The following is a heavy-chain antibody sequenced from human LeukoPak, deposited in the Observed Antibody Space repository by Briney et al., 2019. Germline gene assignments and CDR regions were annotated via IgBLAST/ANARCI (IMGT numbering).Heavy chain of an antibody. J-gene: IGHJ5*02. V-gene: IGHV4-39*01. CDR2: ISYSGST. Sequence: SETLSLTCTVSGGSISSSSYYWGWIRQPPGKGLEWIGDISYSGSTYYKPSLKSRVTISVDTSKNQFSLKLSSVTATDTAVYYCASGGSSSWYRWFDPWGQGTLVTVSS. D-gene: IGHD6-13*01. CDR1: GGSISSSSYY. CDR3: ASGGSSSWYRWFDP.